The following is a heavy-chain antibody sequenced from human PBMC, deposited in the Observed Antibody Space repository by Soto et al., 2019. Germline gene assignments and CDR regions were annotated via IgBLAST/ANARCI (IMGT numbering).Heavy chain of an antibody. CDR1: GITFSSYV. J-gene: IGHJ4*02. CDR3: AKEAGGGAAMVTSYFDY. D-gene: IGHD5-18*01. CDR2: ISGSGAST. Sequence: EVLLLESGGGLVQPGGSLRLSCAAAGITFSSYVLSWVRQAPGMGLEWVSSISGSGASTYYADSVKGRFTISRDTSKSTLYLHLNSLRADDTAIYYCAKEAGGGAAMVTSYFDYWGQGTLVSVSS. V-gene: IGHV3-23*01.